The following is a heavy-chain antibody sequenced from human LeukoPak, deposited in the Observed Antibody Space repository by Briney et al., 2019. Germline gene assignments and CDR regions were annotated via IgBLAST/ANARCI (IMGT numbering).Heavy chain of an antibody. D-gene: IGHD2-2*01. V-gene: IGHV1-46*01. CDR3: ARHPSHQLHHFDY. CDR1: GYTFTSYY. Sequence: GASVKVSCKASGYTFTSYYMHWVRQAPGQGLEWMGIINPSGDSTSYEQRFQGGLTMTRDTSTNTVYMELSSLRSEDTAVYYCARHPSHQLHHFDYWGQGTLVTVSS. J-gene: IGHJ4*02. CDR2: INPSGDST.